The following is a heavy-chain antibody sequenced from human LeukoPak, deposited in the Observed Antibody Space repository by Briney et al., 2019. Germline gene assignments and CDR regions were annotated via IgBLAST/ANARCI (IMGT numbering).Heavy chain of an antibody. V-gene: IGHV3-74*01. Sequence: GGSLRLSCAASGFTFSSYAMTWVRQAPGKGLVWVSRINSDGSSTSYADSVKGRFTISRDNAKNTLYLQMNSLRAEDTAVYYCARGTGVTRGSLGMDVWGQGTTVTVSS. CDR1: GFTFSSYA. CDR2: INSDGSST. D-gene: IGHD7-27*01. J-gene: IGHJ6*02. CDR3: ARGTGVTRGSLGMDV.